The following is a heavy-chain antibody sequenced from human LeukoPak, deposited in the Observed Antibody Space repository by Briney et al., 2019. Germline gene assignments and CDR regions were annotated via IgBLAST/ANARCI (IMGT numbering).Heavy chain of an antibody. D-gene: IGHD3-3*01. V-gene: IGHV1-2*02. J-gene: IGHJ4*02. CDR3: ARLHYDFWTGSTPSYYFDY. CDR2: INLNSGGT. Sequence: ASVKVSCKASGYTFTGYYMHWVRQAPGQGLEWMGWINLNSGGTNYAQKFQGRVTMTRDTSISTAYMELSRLRSDDTAVYYCARLHYDFWTGSTPSYYFDYWGQGTLVTVSS. CDR1: GYTFTGYY.